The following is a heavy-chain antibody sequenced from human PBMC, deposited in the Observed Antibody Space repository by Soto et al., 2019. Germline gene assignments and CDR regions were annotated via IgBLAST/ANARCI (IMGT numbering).Heavy chain of an antibody. CDR1: GYSFTTNW. CDR3: ARLIGSSSWFDL. CDR2: IFPDDSDT. J-gene: IGHJ5*02. V-gene: IGHV5-51*01. D-gene: IGHD2-2*01. Sequence: GESLKISCQVSGYSFTTNWIAWVRQRPGKGLEWMGSIFPDDSDTRYSPSFQGQVTIPVDKAVTTAYLQWSSLKASDSAMYYCARLIGSSSWFDLWGQGALVTVSS.